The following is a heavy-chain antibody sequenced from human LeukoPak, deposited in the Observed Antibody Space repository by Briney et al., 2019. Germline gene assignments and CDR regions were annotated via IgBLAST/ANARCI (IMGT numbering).Heavy chain of an antibody. D-gene: IGHD6-13*01. CDR3: ARAHAGGYSSSWKGYNWFDP. CDR2: IYYSGST. Sequence: SETLSLTCIVSGGSISSYYWSWIRQPPGKGLEWIGYIYYSGSTNYNPSLKSRVTMSVDTSKNQFSLKLSSVTAADTAVYYCARAHAGGYSSSWKGYNWFDPWGQGTLVTVSS. J-gene: IGHJ5*02. CDR1: GGSISSYY. V-gene: IGHV4-59*12.